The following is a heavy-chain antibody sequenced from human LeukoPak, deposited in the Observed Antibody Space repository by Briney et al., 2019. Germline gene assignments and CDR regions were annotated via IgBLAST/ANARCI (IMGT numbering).Heavy chain of an antibody. D-gene: IGHD2-15*01. CDR1: GFTFSSYW. V-gene: IGHV3-7*01. Sequence: GGSLRLSCAASGFTFSSYWMSWVRQAPGKGLEWVANIKEDGSDKYYVDSVKGRFTISRDNAKSSLYLQMNSLRAEDTAVYYCVRESIGFDYWGQGTLVTVSS. CDR2: IKEDGSDK. J-gene: IGHJ4*02. CDR3: VRESIGFDY.